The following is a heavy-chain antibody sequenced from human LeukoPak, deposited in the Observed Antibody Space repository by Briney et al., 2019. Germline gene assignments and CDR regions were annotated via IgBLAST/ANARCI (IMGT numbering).Heavy chain of an antibody. V-gene: IGHV4-59*08. CDR1: GGSISSYC. J-gene: IGHJ4*02. Sequence: SETLSLTCTVSGGSISSYCWSWIRQPPGKGLEWIGYIYYSGSTNYNPSLKSRVTISVDTSKNQFSLKLSSVTAADTAVYYCARFADYYGSGSYDWGQGTLVTVSS. D-gene: IGHD3-10*01. CDR3: ARFADYYGSGSYD. CDR2: IYYSGST.